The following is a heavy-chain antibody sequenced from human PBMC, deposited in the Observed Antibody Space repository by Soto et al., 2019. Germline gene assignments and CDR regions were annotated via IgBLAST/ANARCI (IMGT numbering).Heavy chain of an antibody. V-gene: IGHV3-23*01. D-gene: IGHD3-22*01. CDR1: GFTFSSYA. J-gene: IGHJ5*02. CDR3: AKNQPPMIVVFITPGFDP. CDR2: ISGSGGST. Sequence: GGSLRLSCAASGFTFSSYAMSWVRQAPGKGLEWVSAISGSGGSTYYADSVKGRFTISRDNSKNTLYLKMNSLRAEDTALYTCAKNQPPMIVVFITPGFDPWAQGTRATVS.